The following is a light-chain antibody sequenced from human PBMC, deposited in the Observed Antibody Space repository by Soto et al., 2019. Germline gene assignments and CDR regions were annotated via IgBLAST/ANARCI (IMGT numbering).Light chain of an antibody. J-gene: IGKJ2*01. CDR1: QGISNY. CDR2: AAS. Sequence: DIQMTQSPSSLSASVGDRVTITCRASQGISNYLAWYQQKPGKVPKLLIYAASTLQSGVPSRFSGSGSGTDFTLTISSLQPEEVATDYCQKYNSAPYTVGQGTKLEIK. V-gene: IGKV1-27*01. CDR3: QKYNSAPYT.